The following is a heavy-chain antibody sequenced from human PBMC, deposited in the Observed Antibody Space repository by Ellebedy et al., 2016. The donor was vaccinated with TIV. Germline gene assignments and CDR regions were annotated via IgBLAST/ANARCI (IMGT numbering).Heavy chain of an antibody. J-gene: IGHJ4*02. Sequence: MPGGSLRLSCTVSGGSISSYYWSWIRQPPGKGLEWIGYIYYSGSTNYNPSLKSRVTISVDTSKNQFSLKLSSVTAADTAVYYCARKASSGWLIDYWGQGTLVTVSS. D-gene: IGHD6-19*01. CDR2: IYYSGST. CDR3: ARKASSGWLIDY. CDR1: GGSISSYY. V-gene: IGHV4-59*08.